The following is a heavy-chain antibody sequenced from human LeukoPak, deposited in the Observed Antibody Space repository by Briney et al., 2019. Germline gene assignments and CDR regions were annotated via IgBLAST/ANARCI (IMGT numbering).Heavy chain of an antibody. J-gene: IGHJ6*03. CDR2: IYYSGST. Sequence: SETLSLTCTVSGGSISSSSYYWGWIRQPPGKGLEWIGSIYYSGSTYYNPSLKSRVTISVDTSKNQFSLKLSSVTAADTAVYYCASQRGGITMVRGVIPYYYYMDVWGKGTTVTISS. CDR3: ASQRGGITMVRGVIPYYYYMDV. D-gene: IGHD3-10*01. CDR1: GGSISSSSYY. V-gene: IGHV4-39*07.